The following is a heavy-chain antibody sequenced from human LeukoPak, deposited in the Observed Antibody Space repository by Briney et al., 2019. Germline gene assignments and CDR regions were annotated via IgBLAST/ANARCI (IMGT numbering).Heavy chain of an antibody. D-gene: IGHD3/OR15-3a*01. CDR3: ARWTGDKDAFDI. V-gene: IGHV6-1*01. J-gene: IGHJ3*02. Sequence: SQTLSLTCAIFGDSISSNSSWNWIRQSPSRGLEWLGRTYYRSKWYNDYAVSVKSRITINPDTSKNQFSLQLNSVTPEDTAVYYCARWTGDKDAFDIWGQGTMVTVSS. CDR2: TYYRSKWYN. CDR1: GDSISSNSS.